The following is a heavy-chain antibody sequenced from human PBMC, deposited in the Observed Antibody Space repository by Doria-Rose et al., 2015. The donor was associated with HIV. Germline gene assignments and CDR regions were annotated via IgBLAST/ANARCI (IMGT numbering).Heavy chain of an antibody. Sequence: QVQLVQSGAEMEKPGASVKVSCEASGYIFTNYDINWVRQATGQGLEWMGWMNPKTGHTAYAEKFQGRVTMTSDTSKSTAYMELNSLTSEDTAVYYCARAFYKGNWFDPWGQGTLVTVSS. J-gene: IGHJ5*02. CDR3: ARAFYKGNWFDP. V-gene: IGHV1-8*01. CDR2: MNPKTGHT. D-gene: IGHD1-1*01. CDR1: GYIFTNYD.